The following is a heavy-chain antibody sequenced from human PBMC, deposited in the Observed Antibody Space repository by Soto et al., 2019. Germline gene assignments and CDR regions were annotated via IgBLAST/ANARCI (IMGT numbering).Heavy chain of an antibody. CDR2: ISAYNGNT. CDR3: ARDRGGYSGYDPFYYYYGMDV. D-gene: IGHD5-12*01. Sequence: ASVKVSCKASGYTFTSYGISWVRQAPGQGLEWMGWISAYNGNTNYAQKLQGRATMTTDTSTSTAYMELRSLRSDDTAVYYCARDRGGYSGYDPFYYYYGMDVWGQGTTVTVSS. V-gene: IGHV1-18*01. J-gene: IGHJ6*02. CDR1: GYTFTSYG.